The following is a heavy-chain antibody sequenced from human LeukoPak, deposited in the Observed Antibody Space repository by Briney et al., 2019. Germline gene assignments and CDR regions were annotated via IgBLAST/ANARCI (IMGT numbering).Heavy chain of an antibody. Sequence: SGPTLVNPTQTLTLTCTFSGFSLSTSGMCVSWIRQPPVKAREWLARIDCDDDKYYITSLKTRLTISKDTSKNQVVLTMTNMAPVDTATYYCARLRSSGYFDYWGQGTLVTVSS. V-gene: IGHV2-70*11. CDR1: GFSLSTSGMC. D-gene: IGHD3-22*01. J-gene: IGHJ4*02. CDR3: ARLRSSGYFDY. CDR2: IDCDDDK.